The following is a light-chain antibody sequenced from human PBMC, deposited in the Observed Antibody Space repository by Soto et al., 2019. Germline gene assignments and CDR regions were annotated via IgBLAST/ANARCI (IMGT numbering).Light chain of an antibody. CDR1: SSDVGSYNY. V-gene: IGLV2-14*01. CDR3: SSYTTSSTYV. CDR2: DVS. Sequence: QSALTQPASVSGSPGQSITISCTGTSSDVGSYNYVSWYQQHPGKAPKVMIYDVSNRPSGVSYRFSGSKSGNTAFLTISGLQAEDEADYYCSSYTTSSTYVFGTGTKSPS. J-gene: IGLJ1*01.